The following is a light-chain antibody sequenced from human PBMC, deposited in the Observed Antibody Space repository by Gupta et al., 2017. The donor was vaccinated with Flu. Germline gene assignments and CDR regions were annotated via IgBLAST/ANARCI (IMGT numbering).Light chain of an antibody. CDR2: GAS. CDR1: QSVSSSY. CDR3: QQYCSAPRIFT. V-gene: IGKV3-20*01. Sequence: EIVLTQSPGTLSLSPGERATLSCRASQSVSSSYLAWYQQKPGQAPRLLIYGASSRATGIPDRFSGSGAGTDFTLTISRREPEDFAVYYCQQYCSAPRIFTFGPGTKVDIK. J-gene: IGKJ3*01.